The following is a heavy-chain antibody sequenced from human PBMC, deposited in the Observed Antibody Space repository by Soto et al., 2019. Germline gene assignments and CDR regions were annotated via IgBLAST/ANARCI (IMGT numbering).Heavy chain of an antibody. Sequence: SETLSLTCTVSGGSVTNSSYYWGWIRQSPGKGLEWIGSVYYRVRSSSKSSVKSRVTMSVDTSKNRFSLSLHSVTASDTAVYFCVSQRTTVPTQAYFDYWGPGALVTVSS. CDR3: VSQRTTVPTQAYFDY. J-gene: IGHJ4*02. D-gene: IGHD4-17*01. CDR2: VYYRVRS. CDR1: GGSVTNSSYY. V-gene: IGHV4-39*01.